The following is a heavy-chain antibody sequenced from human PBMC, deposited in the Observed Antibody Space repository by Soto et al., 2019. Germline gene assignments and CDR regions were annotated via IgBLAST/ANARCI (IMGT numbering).Heavy chain of an antibody. V-gene: IGHV4-4*02. CDR2: IYHSGST. CDR3: VRDADETAVVPAPWLV. CDR1: GGSISSSHW. J-gene: IGHJ6*02. D-gene: IGHD2-21*02. Sequence: QVHLQESGPGLVNPSGTLTLTCAVSGGSISSSHWWGWVRQAPGKGLEWIGEIYHSGSTNYNPSRKTRITMTVDKSETQFSVTLSAVTAADTAVYYCVRDADETAVVPAPWLVWGRGTMVTVSS.